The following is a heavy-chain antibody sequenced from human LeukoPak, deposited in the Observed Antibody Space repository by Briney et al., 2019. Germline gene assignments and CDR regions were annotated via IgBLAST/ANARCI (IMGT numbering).Heavy chain of an antibody. D-gene: IGHD6-13*01. CDR2: IYYSGST. CDR1: GGSISSYY. J-gene: IGHJ5*02. CDR3: AREYSIHPLFYNWFDP. V-gene: IGHV4-59*01. Sequence: PSETLSLTCTVSGGSISSYYWSWIRQPPGKGLEWIGYIYYSGSTNYNPSLKSRVTISVDTSKNQFSLKLSSVTAAGTAVYYCAREYSIHPLFYNWFDPWGQGTLVTVSS.